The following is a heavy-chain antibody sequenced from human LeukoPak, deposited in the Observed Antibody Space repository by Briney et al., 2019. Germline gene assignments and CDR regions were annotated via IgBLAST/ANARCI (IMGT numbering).Heavy chain of an antibody. J-gene: IGHJ3*02. CDR2: IKQDGSEK. CDR1: GFTFSSYW. Sequence: GGSLRLSCAASGFTFSSYWMSWVRQAPGKGLEWVANIKQDGSEKYYVDSVKGRFTISRDNAKNSLYLQMNSLRAEDTAVYYCAKDLNRQWLVHDAFDIWGQGTMVTVSS. D-gene: IGHD6-19*01. V-gene: IGHV3-7*03. CDR3: AKDLNRQWLVHDAFDI.